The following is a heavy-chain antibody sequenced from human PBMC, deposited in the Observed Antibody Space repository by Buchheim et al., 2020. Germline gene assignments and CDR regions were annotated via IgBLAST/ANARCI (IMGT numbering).Heavy chain of an antibody. CDR2: ISHDGSNK. CDR3: ARGVVGATSSPFRY. CDR1: GFTFSSYA. V-gene: IGHV3-30-3*01. J-gene: IGHJ4*02. D-gene: IGHD1-26*01. Sequence: QVQLVESGGGVVQPGRSLRLSCAASGFTFSSYAMHWVRQAPGKGLEWVAVISHDGSNKYYADSVKGRFTISRDNSKNTLYLQMNSLRAEDTAVYYCARGVVGATSSPFRYWGQGTL.